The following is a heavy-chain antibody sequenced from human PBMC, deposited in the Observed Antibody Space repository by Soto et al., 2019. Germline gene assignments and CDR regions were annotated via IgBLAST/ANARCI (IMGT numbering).Heavy chain of an antibody. CDR1: GGSISSYY. Sequence: SETLSLTCTVSGGSISSYYWSWIRQPPGKGLEWIGYIYYSGSTNYNPSLKSRVTISVDTSKNQFSLKLSSVTAADTAVYYCARDNSHYSSSWYGGAFEIWGQGTMVTVSS. CDR3: ARDNSHYSSSWYGGAFEI. CDR2: IYYSGST. V-gene: IGHV4-59*01. J-gene: IGHJ3*02. D-gene: IGHD6-13*01.